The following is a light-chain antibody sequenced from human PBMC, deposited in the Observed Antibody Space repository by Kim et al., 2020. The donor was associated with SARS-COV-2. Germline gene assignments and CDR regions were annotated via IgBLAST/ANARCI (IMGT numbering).Light chain of an antibody. J-gene: IGLJ2*01. CDR2: EDN. Sequence: NFMLTQPHSVSESPGKTITISCTGSSGRIASNYVQWYQQRPGSAPTTVIYEDNQRPSGVPDRFSGSIDSSSNSASLTISGLKTEDEADYYCQSYDSSIVVFGGGTQLTVL. CDR1: SGRIASNY. CDR3: QSYDSSIVV. V-gene: IGLV6-57*02.